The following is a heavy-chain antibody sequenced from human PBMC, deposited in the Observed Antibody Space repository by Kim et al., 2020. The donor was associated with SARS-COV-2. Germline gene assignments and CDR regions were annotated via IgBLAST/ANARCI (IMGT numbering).Heavy chain of an antibody. CDR2: ISYDGSKK. J-gene: IGHJ4*02. CDR1: GFTFSGYG. D-gene: IGHD2-2*01. CDR3: AKDVCTSTSCLFDY. Sequence: GGSLRLSCAASGFTFSGYGMHWVHQAPGKGLEWVAIISYDGSKKYYADSVKGRFTISRDNSKNTLSLQMNSLRAEDTAVYYCAKDVCTSTSCLFDYWGQGTRVTVSS. V-gene: IGHV3-30*18.